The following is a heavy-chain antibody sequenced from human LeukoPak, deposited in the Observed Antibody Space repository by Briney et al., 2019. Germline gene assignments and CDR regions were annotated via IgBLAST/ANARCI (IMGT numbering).Heavy chain of an antibody. V-gene: IGHV4-59*01. CDR1: GGSITSYY. CDR3: ARSVHNWNDYFGY. J-gene: IGHJ4*01. D-gene: IGHD1-20*01. Sequence: SESLSLTCNVSGGSITSYYWSWIRQPPGKGLEWIGSIYYSVSTNYNPSLKSRVTISVDTSKNQFSLKLSSVTAADTAVYYCARSVHNWNDYFGYWGQGTLVTVSS. CDR2: IYYSVST.